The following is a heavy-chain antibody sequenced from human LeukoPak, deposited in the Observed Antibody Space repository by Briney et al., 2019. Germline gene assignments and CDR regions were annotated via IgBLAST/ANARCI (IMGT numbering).Heavy chain of an antibody. J-gene: IGHJ3*02. V-gene: IGHV1-8*01. CDR1: GYTFTSYD. Sequence: ASVKVSCKASGYTFTSYDINWVRQATGQGLEWMGWMNPNSGNTGYAQKFQGRVTMTRNTSISTAYVELSSLGSEDTAVYYCARGGSGWPNHDAFDIWGQGTMVTVSS. D-gene: IGHD6-19*01. CDR2: MNPNSGNT. CDR3: ARGGSGWPNHDAFDI.